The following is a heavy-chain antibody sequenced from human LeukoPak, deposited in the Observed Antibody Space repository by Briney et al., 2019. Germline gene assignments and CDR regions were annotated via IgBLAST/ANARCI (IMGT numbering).Heavy chain of an antibody. D-gene: IGHD3-22*01. CDR3: TTELDIRPNHY. Sequence: SGGSLRLSCAASGLTFSNAWMSWVRQAPGKGLEWVGRIKRKSDGGTTDYAAPVKGRFTISRDDSKNTLYLQMNSLKSEDTAVYYCTTELDIRPNHYWGQGTLVTVSS. CDR2: IKRKSDGGTT. CDR1: GLTFSNAW. V-gene: IGHV3-15*01. J-gene: IGHJ4*02.